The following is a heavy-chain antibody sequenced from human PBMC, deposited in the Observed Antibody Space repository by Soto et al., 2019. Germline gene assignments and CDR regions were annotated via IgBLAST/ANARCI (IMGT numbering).Heavy chain of an antibody. CDR2: IIPIFGTA. Sequence: GASVKVSCKASGGTFSSYAISWVRQAPGQGLEWMGGIIPIFGTANYAQKFQGRVTITADESTSTAYMELSSLGSEDTAVYYCARDDVVVVAATQVSWFDPWGQGTLVTVSS. CDR3: ARDDVVVVAATQVSWFDP. D-gene: IGHD2-15*01. J-gene: IGHJ5*02. V-gene: IGHV1-69*13. CDR1: GGTFSSYA.